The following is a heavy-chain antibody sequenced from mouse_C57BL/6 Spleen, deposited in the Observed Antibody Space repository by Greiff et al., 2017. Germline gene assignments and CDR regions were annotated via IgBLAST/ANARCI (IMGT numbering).Heavy chain of an antibody. J-gene: IGHJ4*01. D-gene: IGHD1-1*01. Sequence: QVQLQQSGAELVKPGASVKLSCKASGYTFTEYTIHWVKQRSGQGLEWIGWFYPGSGSIKYNEKFKDKATLTADKSSSTVYMELSRLTSEDSAVYFWARHEEAPYYGSSYGAMDYWGQGTSVTVSS. V-gene: IGHV1-62-2*01. CDR3: ARHEEAPYYGSSYGAMDY. CDR1: GYTFTEYT. CDR2: FYPGSGSI.